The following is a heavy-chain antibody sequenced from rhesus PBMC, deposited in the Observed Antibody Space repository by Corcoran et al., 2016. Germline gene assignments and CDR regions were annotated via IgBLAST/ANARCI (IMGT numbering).Heavy chain of an antibody. CDR1: GDSVSSNSAT. D-gene: IGHD3-3*01. Sequence: QVQLQESGPGLLKPSQTLSLTCAISGDSVSSNSATWNWIRQSPSRGLKWLGRTYYRSKRYNVYAQFVQTLISINPDTSKNQFSLQLNSVTPEDMAVYYCAKLTYYNIWTGYYTFDYWGQGVLVTVSS. V-gene: IGHV6-1*01. J-gene: IGHJ4*01. CDR2: TYYRSKRYN. CDR3: AKLTYYNIWTGYYTFDY.